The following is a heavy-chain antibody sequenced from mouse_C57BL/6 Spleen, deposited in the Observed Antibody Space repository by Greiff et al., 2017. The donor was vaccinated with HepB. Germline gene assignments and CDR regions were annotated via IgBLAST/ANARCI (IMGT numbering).Heavy chain of an antibody. J-gene: IGHJ1*03. Sequence: EVQLQESGPGLVKPSQSLSLTCSVTGYSITSGYYWNWIRQFPGNKLEWMGYISYDGSNNYNPSRKNRISITRDTSKNQIFLKLNSVTTEDTATYYCARNDYDGYFDVWGTGTTVTVSS. CDR1: GYSITSGYY. CDR2: ISYDGSN. D-gene: IGHD2-4*01. V-gene: IGHV3-6*01. CDR3: ARNDYDGYFDV.